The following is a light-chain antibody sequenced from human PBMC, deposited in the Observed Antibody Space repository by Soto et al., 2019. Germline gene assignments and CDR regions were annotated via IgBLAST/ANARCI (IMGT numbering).Light chain of an antibody. CDR3: AAWDDSLNAYV. Sequence: QPVLTQPPSASGTPGQRVTISCSGSSSNIGSNTVNWYQQLPGTAPKLLIYSNNQRPSGVPDRFSGSKSGTSASLAISGLQSEDEADYYCAAWDDSLNAYVFGTGTKLTVL. CDR1: SSNIGSNT. CDR2: SNN. J-gene: IGLJ1*01. V-gene: IGLV1-44*01.